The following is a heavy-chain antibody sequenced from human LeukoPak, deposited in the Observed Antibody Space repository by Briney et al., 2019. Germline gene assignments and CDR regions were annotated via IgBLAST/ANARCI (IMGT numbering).Heavy chain of an antibody. V-gene: IGHV4-38-2*01. CDR2: ISHSGTA. CDR3: SRYSIFGESTSWFDP. J-gene: IGHJ5*02. Sequence: SETLSLTCAVSVYSISRVYYWGWIRQSPGKGLDWIGTISHSGTAYYNPSVKSRVPIQVDKLKNQFSRKQSSVTPADSVIYFFSRYSIFGESTSWFDPWGEGILVTVSS. CDR1: VYSISRVYY. D-gene: IGHD3-10*01.